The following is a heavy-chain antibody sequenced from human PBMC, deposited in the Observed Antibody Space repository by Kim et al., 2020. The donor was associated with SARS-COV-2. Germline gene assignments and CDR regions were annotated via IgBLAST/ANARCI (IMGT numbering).Heavy chain of an antibody. CDR3: ARDEAATITFAFDY. CDR1: GFTFSSYS. D-gene: IGHD3-16*01. Sequence: GGSLRLSCAASGFTFSSYSMNWVRQAPGKGLEWVSYISSSSSTIYYADSVKGRFTISRDNAKNSLYLQMNSLRDEDTAVYYCARDEAATITFAFDYWGQGTLVTVSS. V-gene: IGHV3-48*02. CDR2: ISSSSSTI. J-gene: IGHJ4*02.